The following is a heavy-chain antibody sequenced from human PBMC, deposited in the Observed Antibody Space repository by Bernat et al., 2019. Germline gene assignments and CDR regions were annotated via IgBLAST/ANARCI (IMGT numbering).Heavy chain of an antibody. CDR3: ARGGNIYYFDY. D-gene: IGHD3-10*01. J-gene: IGHJ4*02. CDR1: GFTFSSYE. Sequence: EVQLVESGGGLVQPGGSLRLSCAASGFTFSSYEMNWVRQAPGKGLEWVSYISSSGSTIYYADSVKGRVTISRDNAKNSLYLQMNSLRAEDTAVYYCARGGNIYYFDYWGQGTLVTVSS. CDR2: ISSSGSTI. V-gene: IGHV3-48*03.